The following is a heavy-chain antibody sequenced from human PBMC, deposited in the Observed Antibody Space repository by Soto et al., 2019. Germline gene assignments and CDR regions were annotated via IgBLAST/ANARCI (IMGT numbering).Heavy chain of an antibody. J-gene: IGHJ3*02. CDR3: AKDIRGGYSGYDDNAFDI. D-gene: IGHD5-12*01. Sequence: GGSLRLSCAASGFTFSSYAMSWVRQAPGKGLEWVSGISGSGGSIGYADSVKGRFTISRDNAKNSLYLQMNSLRAEDTALYYCAKDIRGGYSGYDDNAFDIWGQGTMVTVSS. V-gene: IGHV3-9*01. CDR2: ISGSGGSI. CDR1: GFTFSSYA.